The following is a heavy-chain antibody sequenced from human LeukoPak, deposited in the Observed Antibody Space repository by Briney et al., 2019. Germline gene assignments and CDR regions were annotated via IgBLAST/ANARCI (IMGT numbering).Heavy chain of an antibody. V-gene: IGHV5-10-1*01. CDR3: ASLPMVYASPFDY. J-gene: IGHJ4*02. D-gene: IGHD2-8*01. CDR1: GXSFTSYW. CDR2: IDPSDSYT. Sequence: GESLRISCKGSGXSFTSYWISWVRQMPGKGLEWMGRIDPSDSYTNYSPSFQGHVTISADKSISTAYLQWSSLKASDTAMYYCASLPMVYASPFDYWGQGTLVTVSS.